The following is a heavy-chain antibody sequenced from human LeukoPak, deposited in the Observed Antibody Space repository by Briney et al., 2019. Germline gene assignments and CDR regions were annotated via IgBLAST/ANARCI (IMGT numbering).Heavy chain of an antibody. Sequence: SVKVSCKASGGTFSSYAISWVRQAPGQGLEWMGGIIPIFGTANYAQKFQGRVTITADESTSTAYMELSRLRSDDTAVYYCAKTYYYDSSGYGSDYWGQGTLVTVSS. D-gene: IGHD3-22*01. J-gene: IGHJ4*02. CDR3: AKTYYYDSSGYGSDY. CDR2: IIPIFGTA. V-gene: IGHV1-69*13. CDR1: GGTFSSYA.